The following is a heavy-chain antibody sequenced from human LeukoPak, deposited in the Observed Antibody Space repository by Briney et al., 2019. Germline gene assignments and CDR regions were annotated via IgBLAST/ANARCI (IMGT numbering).Heavy chain of an antibody. CDR3: ARGPYGSGSYY. Sequence: SETLSLTCTVSGGSISSGGYYWSWIRQPPGKGLEWIGYIYYSGTTYYNPSLKSRVTISVDTSKNQFSLKLTSVTAADTAVYFCARGPYGSGSYYWGQGTLVTVSS. V-gene: IGHV4-30-4*08. D-gene: IGHD3-10*01. CDR1: GGSISSGGYY. CDR2: IYYSGTT. J-gene: IGHJ4*02.